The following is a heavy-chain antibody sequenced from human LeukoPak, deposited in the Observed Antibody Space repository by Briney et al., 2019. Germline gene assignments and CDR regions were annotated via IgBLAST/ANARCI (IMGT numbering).Heavy chain of an antibody. CDR1: GYTFTGYY. CDR3: ATGSGDYYDSSGYGRPFDY. J-gene: IGHJ4*02. CDR2: VNPNSGGT. V-gene: IGHV1-2*02. D-gene: IGHD3-22*01. Sequence: ASVKVSCKASGYTFTGYYMHWVRQAPGQRPEWMGWVNPNSGGTKYAQKFQGRVTMTRDTSISTAYMELSSLRSDDTAVYYCATGSGDYYDSSGYGRPFDYWGQGTPVTVSS.